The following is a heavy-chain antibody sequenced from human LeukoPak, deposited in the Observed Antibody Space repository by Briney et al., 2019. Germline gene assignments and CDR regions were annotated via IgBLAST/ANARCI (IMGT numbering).Heavy chain of an antibody. Sequence: GASVKVSCKVSGYTLTELSMHWVRQAPGKGLEWMGWINPNSGGTNYAQKFQGRVTITADESTSTAYMELSSLRSEDTAVYYCASHGIAAAGTGVYYYMDVWGKGTTVTISS. CDR3: ASHGIAAAGTGVYYYMDV. D-gene: IGHD6-13*01. J-gene: IGHJ6*03. V-gene: IGHV1-24*01. CDR2: INPNSGGT. CDR1: GYTLTELS.